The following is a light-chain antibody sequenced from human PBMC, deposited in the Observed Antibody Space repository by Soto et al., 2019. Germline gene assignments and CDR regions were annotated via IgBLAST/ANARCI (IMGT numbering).Light chain of an antibody. V-gene: IGKV3-11*01. CDR1: QHINTN. Sequence: EIVLTQAPVTLSLSPGEGATLSCKASQHINTNLGWYQQKPGQAPRLLIYDASLRATGIPARFTGSGSGTDFTLTFNSLEPEAFAVYYCQQRGNWPRTWAFGQGTKVEVK. CDR2: DAS. CDR3: QQRGNWPRTWA. J-gene: IGKJ1*01.